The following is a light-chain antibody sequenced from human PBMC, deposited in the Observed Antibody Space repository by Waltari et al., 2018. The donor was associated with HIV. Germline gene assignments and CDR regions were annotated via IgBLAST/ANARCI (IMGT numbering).Light chain of an antibody. J-gene: IGLJ2*01. CDR1: KLGDKY. V-gene: IGLV3-1*01. CDR3: QAWDSSTVV. Sequence: SYELSQPPSVSVSPGQTASITCPGNKLGDKYVTWYQQKPGQSPVLVLYQDFKRPSGIPERFSGSNSGNTATLTISGTQAMDEADYYCQAWDSSTVVFGGGTKLTVL. CDR2: QDF.